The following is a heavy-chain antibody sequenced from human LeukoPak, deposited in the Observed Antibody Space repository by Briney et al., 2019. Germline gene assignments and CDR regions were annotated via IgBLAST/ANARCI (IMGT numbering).Heavy chain of an antibody. CDR3: TSSYYYDSSGYSFDY. J-gene: IGHJ4*02. CDR2: LNGNGDNT. Sequence: GGSLRLSCAASGFTFDDYVMNWVRQAPGKGLEWVSGLNGNGDNTGFADSVKGRFTISRDNAKNSLYLQMNSLKTEDTAVYYCTSSYYYDSSGYSFDYWGQGTLVTVSS. V-gene: IGHV3-20*04. CDR1: GFTFDDYV. D-gene: IGHD3-22*01.